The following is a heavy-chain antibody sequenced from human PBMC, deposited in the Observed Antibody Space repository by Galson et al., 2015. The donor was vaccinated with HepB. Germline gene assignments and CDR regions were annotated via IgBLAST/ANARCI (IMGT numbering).Heavy chain of an antibody. CDR1: GFTFSGSA. J-gene: IGHJ4*02. CDR3: TRPQPSGSYHGFDY. CDR2: IRSKANSYAT. V-gene: IGHV3-73*01. D-gene: IGHD1-26*01. Sequence: SLRLSCAASGFTFSGSAMHWVRQASGKGLEWVGRIRSKANSYATAYAASVKGRFTISRDDSKNTAYLQMNSLKTEDTAVYYCTRPQPSGSYHGFDYWGQGTLVTVSS.